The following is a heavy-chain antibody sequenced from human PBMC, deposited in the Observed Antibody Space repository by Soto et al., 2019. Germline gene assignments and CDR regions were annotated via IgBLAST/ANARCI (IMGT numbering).Heavy chain of an antibody. CDR3: ARLGIAAAGKGNLYYYGMDV. J-gene: IGHJ6*02. D-gene: IGHD6-13*01. CDR2: INHSGST. V-gene: IGHV4-34*01. Sequence: PSETLFLTCAVYGGSFSGYYWSWIRQPPGKGLEWIGEINHSGSTNYNPSLKSRVTISVDTSKNQFSLKLSSVTAADTAVYYCARLGIAAAGKGNLYYYGMDVWGQGTTVTVSS. CDR1: GGSFSGYY.